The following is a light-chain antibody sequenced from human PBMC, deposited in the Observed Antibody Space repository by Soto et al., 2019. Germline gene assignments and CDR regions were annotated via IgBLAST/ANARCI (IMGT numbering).Light chain of an antibody. CDR2: KAS. CDR1: QSISGW. J-gene: IGKJ2*01. CDR3: QQYHDYPYT. V-gene: IGKV1-5*03. Sequence: DIQMTQSPSTLSASVGGRVTITCRASQSISGWLAWYQQKPGKAPKLLIYKASTLEGEVPSRFSGSGSGTEFTLTISSLQPDDFATYYCQQYHDYPYTFGQGTKLEIK.